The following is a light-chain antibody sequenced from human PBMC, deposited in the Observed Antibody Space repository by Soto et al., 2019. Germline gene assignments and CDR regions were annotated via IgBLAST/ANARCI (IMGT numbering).Light chain of an antibody. CDR3: QQRSNWPWT. CDR1: QSVRSN. CDR2: DAS. J-gene: IGKJ1*01. V-gene: IGKV3-11*01. Sequence: EIVLTQSPATLSLSPGERATLSCRASQSVRSNLAWYQQKPGQAPRLLIYDASNRATGIPGRFSGSGSGTDFTLTSRNLEPEDFAVYYCQQRSNWPWTFGQGAKVEIK.